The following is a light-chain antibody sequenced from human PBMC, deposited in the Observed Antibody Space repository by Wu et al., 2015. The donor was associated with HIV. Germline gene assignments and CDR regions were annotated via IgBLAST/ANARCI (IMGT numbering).Light chain of an antibody. Sequence: DIQMTQSPSTLSAFVGDRVTITCRASQTINNWLAWYQQKPGKAPKLLIYRTTSLESGVPSRFSGSGSETEFTLTISSLQPEDFATYYCQEYKGYSWTFGQGTKVE. CDR3: QEYKGYSWT. J-gene: IGKJ1*01. CDR2: RTT. V-gene: IGKV1-5*03. CDR1: QTINNW.